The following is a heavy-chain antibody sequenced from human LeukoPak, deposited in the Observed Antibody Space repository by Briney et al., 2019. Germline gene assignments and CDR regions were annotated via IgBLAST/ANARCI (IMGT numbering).Heavy chain of an antibody. V-gene: IGHV3-23*01. CDR2: ISDGGDTT. J-gene: IGHJ4*02. CDR3: AKTQGFFDH. Sequence: GGYLRLSCAASGFTFSNNGMTWVRQAPGKGMEWVTGISDGGDTTYDAGSVKGRFTVSRDNSKNILYLQMNSLRAEDTAIYYCAKTQGFFDHWGQGSLVTISS. CDR1: GFTFSNNG.